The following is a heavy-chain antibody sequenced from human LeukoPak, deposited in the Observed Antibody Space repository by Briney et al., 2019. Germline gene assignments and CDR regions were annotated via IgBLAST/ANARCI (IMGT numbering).Heavy chain of an antibody. D-gene: IGHD5-12*01. Sequence: SETLSLTCAVDGGSFSGYYWSWIRQPPGKGPEWIWEINHSGSTNYNPSLKSRVTISVDTSKNQFSLKLSSVTAADTAVYYCARALYGGYLGADAFDIWGQGTMVTVSS. V-gene: IGHV4-34*01. CDR1: GGSFSGYY. J-gene: IGHJ3*02. CDR2: INHSGST. CDR3: ARALYGGYLGADAFDI.